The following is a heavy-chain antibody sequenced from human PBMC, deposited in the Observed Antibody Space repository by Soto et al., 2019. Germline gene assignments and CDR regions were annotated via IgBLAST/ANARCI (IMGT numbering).Heavy chain of an antibody. CDR3: ARGDYYDSSGPTPHFDY. D-gene: IGHD3-22*01. CDR2: INHSGST. V-gene: IGHV4-34*01. Sequence: SETLSLTCAVYGASFSDYYWSWIRQPPGKGPEWIGEINHSGSTYYNPSLKSRVTISVDTSKNQFSLKLSSVTAADTAVYYCARGDYYDSSGPTPHFDYWGQGTLVTVSS. J-gene: IGHJ4*02. CDR1: GASFSDYY.